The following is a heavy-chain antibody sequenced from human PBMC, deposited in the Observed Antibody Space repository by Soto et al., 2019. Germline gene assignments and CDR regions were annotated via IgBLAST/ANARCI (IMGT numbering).Heavy chain of an antibody. Sequence: QVRLVESGGGVVQPGRSLRLSCTASGFSFSSYAMYWFRQPPGKGLEWVAVISHDGINKHYADSVKGRVTGSRDDSNHSLDLQLNSLGGEDTAMYYCARDMYSSDYFVKWFEPWGQGTLVTVSS. J-gene: IGHJ5*02. D-gene: IGHD6-19*01. V-gene: IGHV3-30-3*01. CDR2: ISHDGINK. CDR1: GFSFSSYA. CDR3: ARDMYSSDYFVKWFEP.